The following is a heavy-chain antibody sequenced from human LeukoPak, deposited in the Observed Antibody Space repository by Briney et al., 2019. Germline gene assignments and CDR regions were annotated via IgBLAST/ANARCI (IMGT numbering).Heavy chain of an antibody. CDR3: AKGVTVVVHTFDY. V-gene: IGHV3-30*02. CDR2: IRYDGSNK. D-gene: IGHD2-2*01. J-gene: IGHJ4*02. Sequence: GGSLRLSCAASGFTFSSYGMHWVRQAPGKGLEWVAFIRYDGSNKYYADSVKGRFTISRDNSKNTLYLQMNSLRAEDTAVYYCAKGVTVVVHTFDYWGQGTLVTVSS. CDR1: GFTFSSYG.